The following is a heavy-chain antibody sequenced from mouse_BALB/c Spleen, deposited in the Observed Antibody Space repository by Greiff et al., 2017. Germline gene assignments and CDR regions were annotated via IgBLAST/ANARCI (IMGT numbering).Heavy chain of an antibody. CDR3: ARDDYGDWFAY. V-gene: IGHV1S135*01. D-gene: IGHD2-4*01. Sequence: EVQLQQSGPELMKPGASVKISCKASGYSFTSYYMHWVKQSHGKSLEWIGYIDPFNGGTSYNQKFKGKATLTVDKSSSTAYMHLSSLTSEDSAVYYCARDDYGDWFAYWGQGTLVTVSA. CDR1: GYSFTSYY. CDR2: IDPFNGGT. J-gene: IGHJ3*01.